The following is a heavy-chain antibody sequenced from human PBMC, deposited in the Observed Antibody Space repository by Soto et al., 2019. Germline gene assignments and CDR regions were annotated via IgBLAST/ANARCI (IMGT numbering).Heavy chain of an antibody. CDR3: AGLHCYRPNCVPLDP. D-gene: IGHD1-1*01. CDR2: IYYSGTS. J-gene: IGHJ5*02. Sequence: QLQLQESGPGLVKPSETLSLTCTVSGGSISDDTYYWGWIRQPPGKGLEWIGSIYYSGTSSYNPSLKSRVTASAATSRMQLSVRMTAVTASAAAVYYCAGLHCYRPNCVPLDPWGRGALGSVSS. V-gene: IGHV4-39*01. CDR1: GGSISDDTYY.